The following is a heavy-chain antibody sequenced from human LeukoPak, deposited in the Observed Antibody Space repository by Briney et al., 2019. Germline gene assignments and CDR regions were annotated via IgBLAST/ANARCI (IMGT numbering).Heavy chain of an antibody. Sequence: PSETLSLTCTVSGGSISSYCWSWIRQPPGKGLEWIGYIYYSGSTNYNPSLKSRVTISVDTSKNQFSLKLSSVTAADTAVYYCARDSSSGWYGTYFDYWGQGTLVTVSS. V-gene: IGHV4-59*01. CDR3: ARDSSSGWYGTYFDY. CDR1: GGSISSYC. CDR2: IYYSGST. D-gene: IGHD6-19*01. J-gene: IGHJ4*02.